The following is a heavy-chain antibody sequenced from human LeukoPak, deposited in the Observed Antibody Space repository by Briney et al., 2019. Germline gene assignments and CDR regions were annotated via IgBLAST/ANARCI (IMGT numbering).Heavy chain of an antibody. CDR1: GFTFRSYW. D-gene: IGHD4-23*01. CDR2: MKLDGSEE. V-gene: IGHV3-7*01. CDR3: ARAETTVARGWFDP. Sequence: GGSLRLSCAASGFTFRSYWMSWVRQAPGRGLEWVANMKLDGSEEYYVDSVKGRFTISSDNAKNSLYLQMNSLRVEDTAVYYCARAETTVARGWFDPWGQGTLVTVSS. J-gene: IGHJ5*02.